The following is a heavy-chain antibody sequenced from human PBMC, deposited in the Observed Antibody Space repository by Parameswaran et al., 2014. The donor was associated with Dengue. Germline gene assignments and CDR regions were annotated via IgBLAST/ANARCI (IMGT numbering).Heavy chain of an antibody. J-gene: IGHJ3*02. V-gene: IGHV3-23*01. Sequence: WIRQPPGKGLEWVSAISGSGGSTYYADSVKGRFTISRDNSKNTLYLQMNSLRAEDTAVYYCAKDLVFLSQARTQDAFDIWGQGTMVTVSS. D-gene: IGHD3-9*01. CDR3: AKDLVFLSQARTQDAFDI. CDR2: ISGSGGST.